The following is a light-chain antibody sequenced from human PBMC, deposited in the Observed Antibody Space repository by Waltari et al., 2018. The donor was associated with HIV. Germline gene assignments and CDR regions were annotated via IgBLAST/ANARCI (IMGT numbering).Light chain of an antibody. V-gene: IGKV1D-8*01. CDR1: QGIRSY. J-gene: IGKJ1*01. CDR2: AAS. Sequence: VIWMTQSPSLLSASTGDRVTISCRMSQGIRSYLAWYQQKPGKAPELLIYAASTLQSGVTSRFSGSGSGTDFTLTISFLQSEDFVTYYCQHYYTFPRTFGQGTKVEIK. CDR3: QHYYTFPRT.